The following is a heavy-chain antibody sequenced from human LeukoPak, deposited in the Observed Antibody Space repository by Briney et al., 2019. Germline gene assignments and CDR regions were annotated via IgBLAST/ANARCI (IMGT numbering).Heavy chain of an antibody. D-gene: IGHD2-15*01. CDR3: ATARDPYCTGGSCYDAFDI. J-gene: IGHJ3*02. CDR2: IWYDGIIK. CDR1: RFTFNIYG. Sequence: PGGSLRLSCAASRFTFNIYGMHWVRQAPGKGQDWVAFIWYDGIIKYYSDSVRGRFAISRDNSNNTLYLQMNSLRTEDTAVYYCATARDPYCTGGSCYDAFDIWGQGTMVTVSS. V-gene: IGHV3-30*02.